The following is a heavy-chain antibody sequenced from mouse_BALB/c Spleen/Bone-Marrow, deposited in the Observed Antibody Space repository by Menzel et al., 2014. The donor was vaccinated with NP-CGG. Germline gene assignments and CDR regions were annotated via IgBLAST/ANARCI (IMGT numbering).Heavy chain of an antibody. Sequence: VKVVESGAELMKPGASVKISCKATGYTFSNYWIEWIKQRPGHGLEWIGEILPGSGSSNYNEKLKGKATFTADTSSNTAYMQLSSLTSEDSAVYYCARTADGYYYAMDYWGQGTSVTVSS. CDR2: ILPGSGSS. J-gene: IGHJ4*01. V-gene: IGHV1-9*01. D-gene: IGHD2-3*01. CDR3: ARTADGYYYAMDY. CDR1: GYTFSNYW.